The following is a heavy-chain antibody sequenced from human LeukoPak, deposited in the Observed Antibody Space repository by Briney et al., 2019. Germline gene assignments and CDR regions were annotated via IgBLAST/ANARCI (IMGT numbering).Heavy chain of an antibody. CDR1: GFTFNNYN. J-gene: IGHJ4*02. Sequence: GGSLRLSCAASGFTFNNYNMNWVRQAPGKGLEWVSYISSRSTAIYYADSVKGRFTISRDNAKNSLYLQMNSLRAEDTAVYYCTRDHITSWQIDFWGQGTMVTVSS. D-gene: IGHD2-2*01. CDR3: TRDHITSWQIDF. V-gene: IGHV3-48*04. CDR2: ISSRSTAI.